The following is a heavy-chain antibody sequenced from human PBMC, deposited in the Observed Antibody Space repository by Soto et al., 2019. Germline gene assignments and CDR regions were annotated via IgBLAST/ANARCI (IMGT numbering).Heavy chain of an antibody. CDR1: GYSFVSYW. D-gene: IGHD5-12*01. Sequence: PGESLKISCKGSGYSFVSYWIAWVRQLPGKGLEWMWIIYPGDSDTTYSPPFQGQVSISADKSIPTVYLQWSSLKASYTATYYCARTDGYEIEYWGQGTLVTLSS. J-gene: IGHJ4*02. CDR3: ARTDGYEIEY. CDR2: IYPGDSDT. V-gene: IGHV5-51*01.